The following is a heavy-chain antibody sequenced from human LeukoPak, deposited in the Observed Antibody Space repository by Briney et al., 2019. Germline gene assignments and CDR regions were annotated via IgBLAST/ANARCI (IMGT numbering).Heavy chain of an antibody. Sequence: GRSLRLSCAASGFTFSSYAMHWVRQAPGKGLEWVAVISYDGSNKYYADSVKGRFTISRDNSKNTLYLQMNSLRAEDTAVYYCARARDGYNYRWYFDYWGQGTLVTVSS. CDR3: ARARDGYNYRWYFDY. J-gene: IGHJ4*02. D-gene: IGHD5-24*01. CDR1: GFTFSSYA. V-gene: IGHV3-30*14. CDR2: ISYDGSNK.